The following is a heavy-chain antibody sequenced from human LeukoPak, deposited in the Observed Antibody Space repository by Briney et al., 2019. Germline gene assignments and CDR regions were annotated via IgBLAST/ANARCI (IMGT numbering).Heavy chain of an antibody. V-gene: IGHV3-23*01. CDR3: AKATTYYYDSSGYYPGYFDY. Sequence: PGGSLRLSCAASGFTFSSYAMSWVRQAPGKGLEWVSAISGSGGSTYYADSVKGRFTISRDNSKNTLYLQMNSLRAEDTALYYCAKATTYYYDSSGYYPGYFDYWGQGTLVTVSS. J-gene: IGHJ4*02. CDR2: ISGSGGST. D-gene: IGHD3-22*01. CDR1: GFTFSSYA.